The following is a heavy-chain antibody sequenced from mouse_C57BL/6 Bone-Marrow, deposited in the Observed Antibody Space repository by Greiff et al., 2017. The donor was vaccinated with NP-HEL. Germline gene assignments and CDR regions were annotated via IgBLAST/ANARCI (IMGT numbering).Heavy chain of an antibody. D-gene: IGHD2-5*01. CDR2: IHPNSGST. V-gene: IGHV1-64*01. CDR3: ARRPYYSNYIDY. CDR1: GYTFTSYW. Sequence: QVQLQQPGAELVKPGASVKSSCKASGYTFTSYWMHWVKQRPGQGLEWIGMIHPNSGSTNYNEKFKSKATLTVDKSSSTAYMQLSSLTSEDSAVYYCARRPYYSNYIDYWGQGTTLTVSS. J-gene: IGHJ2*01.